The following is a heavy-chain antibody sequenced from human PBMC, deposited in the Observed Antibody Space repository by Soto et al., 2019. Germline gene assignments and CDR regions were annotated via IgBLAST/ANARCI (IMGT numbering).Heavy chain of an antibody. V-gene: IGHV1-8*01. CDR2: MEPSSGRT. Sequence: ASVKVSCKASGYSFTGRDINWVRQTTGQGREWMGWMEPSSGRTGYAQKFQGRVTMTRDTSINTAYMELSSLTSDDTASYYCARGVTAGVDYWGQGTLVTVSS. CDR3: ARGVTAGVDY. J-gene: IGHJ4*02. CDR1: GYSFTGRD. D-gene: IGHD1-26*01.